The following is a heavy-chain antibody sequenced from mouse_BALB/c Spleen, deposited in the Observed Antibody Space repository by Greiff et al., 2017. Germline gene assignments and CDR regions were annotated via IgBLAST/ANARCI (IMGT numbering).Heavy chain of an antibody. CDR3: ARGLGYFDV. J-gene: IGHJ1*01. CDR2: IDPYYGGT. D-gene: IGHD2-2*01. Sequence: VQLQQSGPELVKPGASVKVSCKASGYAFTSYNMYWVKQSHGKSLEWIGNIDPYYGGTSYNQKFKGKATLTVDKSSSTAYMQLKSLTSEDSAVYYCARGLGYFDVWGAGTTVTVSS. V-gene: IGHV1S135*01. CDR1: GYAFTSYN.